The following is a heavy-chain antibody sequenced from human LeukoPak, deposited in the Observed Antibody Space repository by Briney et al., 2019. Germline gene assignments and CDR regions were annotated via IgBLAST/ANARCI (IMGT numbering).Heavy chain of an antibody. J-gene: IGHJ4*02. CDR2: ISYDGSNK. CDR3: AACIAALISFDY. V-gene: IGHV3-30-3*01. D-gene: IGHD6-13*01. Sequence: GGSLRLSCAASGFTFSSYAMHWVRQAPGKGLEWVAVISYDGSNKYYADSVKGRFTISRDNSKNTLYLQMNSLRAEDTAVYYCAACIAALISFDYWGQGTLVTVSS. CDR1: GFTFSSYA.